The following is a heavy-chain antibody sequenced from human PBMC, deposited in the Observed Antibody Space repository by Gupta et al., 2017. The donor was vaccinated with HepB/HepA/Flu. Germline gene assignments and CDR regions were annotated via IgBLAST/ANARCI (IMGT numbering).Heavy chain of an antibody. CDR2: INTDNGNT. CDR3: ARGAGGIASTGNNWFDP. D-gene: IGHD6-13*01. CDR1: GYTFTNYT. Sequence: QVLLVQSGAEVKKPGASVKVSCKASGYTFTNYTIHWVRQAPGQGLEWMGWINTDNGNTKYSQKFQDRVTITRDTSASTVYMELSGLISEDTALYYCARGAGGIASTGNNWFDPWGQGSLVTVSS. J-gene: IGHJ5*02. V-gene: IGHV1-3*04.